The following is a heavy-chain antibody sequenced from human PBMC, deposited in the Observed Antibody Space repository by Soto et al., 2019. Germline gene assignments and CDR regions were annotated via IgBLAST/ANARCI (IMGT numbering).Heavy chain of an antibody. CDR2: VSYSGKT. V-gene: IGHV4-59*07. Sequence: QVQLQESGPGLVKTSDTLSLTCTVSGGSITPYYWSWIRQPPGEGLEWIGYVSYSGKTGYSPSLKSRVSMSIDTSKNEFSLKLTSLTAADAATYYCARQQYTVVTAFDVWGQGTTVAVSS. CDR3: ARQQYTVVTAFDV. CDR1: GGSITPYY. D-gene: IGHD2-15*01. J-gene: IGHJ3*01.